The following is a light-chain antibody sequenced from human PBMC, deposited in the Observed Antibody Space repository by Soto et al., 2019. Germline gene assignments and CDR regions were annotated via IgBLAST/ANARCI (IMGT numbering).Light chain of an antibody. CDR3: SSYAGSNNLV. V-gene: IGLV2-8*01. CDR2: EVN. CDR1: SSDIGFYNY. Sequence: QAVVTQPPSASGSPGQSVTISCTGTSSDIGFYNYVSWYQQHPGKAPKLMIYEVNKRPSGVPDRFSGSKSGNTASLTVSGLQGEDEADYYCSSYAGSNNLVFGGGTKLTVL. J-gene: IGLJ2*01.